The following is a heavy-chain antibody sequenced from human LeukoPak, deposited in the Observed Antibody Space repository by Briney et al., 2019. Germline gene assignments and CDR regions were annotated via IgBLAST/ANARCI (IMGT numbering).Heavy chain of an antibody. CDR3: AKDHIGGYCSSTSCTNWFDT. CDR1: GFTFSSYA. D-gene: IGHD2-2*01. J-gene: IGHJ5*02. CDR2: ISGSGGST. Sequence: GGSLRLSCAASGFTFSSYAMSWVRQAPGKGLEWVSAISGSGGSTYYADSVKGRFTISRDNSKNTLYLQMNSLRAEDTAVYYCAKDHIGGYCSSTSCTNWFDTWGQGTLVTVS. V-gene: IGHV3-23*01.